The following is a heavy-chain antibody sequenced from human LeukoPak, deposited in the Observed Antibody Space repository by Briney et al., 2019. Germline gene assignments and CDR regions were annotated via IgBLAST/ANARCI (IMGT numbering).Heavy chain of an antibody. D-gene: IGHD3-3*01. CDR2: INHSGST. V-gene: IGHV4-34*01. CDR3: ARVRYDFWSGYYGPFDY. CDR1: GGSFSGYY. J-gene: IGHJ4*02. Sequence: SETLSLTCAVYGGSFSGYYWSWIRQPPGKGLESIGEINHSGSTNYNPSLKSRVTISVDTSKNQFSLKLSSVTAADTAVYYCARVRYDFWSGYYGPFDYWGQGTLVTVSS.